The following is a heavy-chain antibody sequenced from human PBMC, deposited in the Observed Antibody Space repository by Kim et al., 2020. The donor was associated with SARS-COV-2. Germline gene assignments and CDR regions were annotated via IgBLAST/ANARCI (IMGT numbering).Heavy chain of an antibody. D-gene: IGHD3-16*02. J-gene: IGHJ4*02. CDR3: ARAREGGYDYVWGSYRHIFDY. V-gene: IGHV4-39*07. CDR2: IYYSGST. Sequence: SETLSLTCTVSGGSISSSSYYWGWIRQPPGKGLEWIGSIYYSGSTYYNPSLKSRVTISVDTSKNQFSLKLSSVTAADTAVYYCARAREGGYDYVWGSYRHIFDYWGQGTLVTVSS. CDR1: GGSISSSSYY.